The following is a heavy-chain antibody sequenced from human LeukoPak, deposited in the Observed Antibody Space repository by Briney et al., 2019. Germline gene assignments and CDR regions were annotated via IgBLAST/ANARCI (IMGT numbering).Heavy chain of an antibody. V-gene: IGHV3-23*01. D-gene: IGHD3-3*01. CDR3: AIDRSFPLWSGYPDFDY. CDR1: GFTFSSYA. CDR2: ISGSGGST. Sequence: PGGSLRLSCAASGFTFSSYAMSWVRQAPGKGLEWVSAISGSGGSTYYADSVKGRFTISRDNSKNTLYLQMNSLRAEDTAVYYCAIDRSFPLWSGYPDFDYWGQGTLVTASS. J-gene: IGHJ4*02.